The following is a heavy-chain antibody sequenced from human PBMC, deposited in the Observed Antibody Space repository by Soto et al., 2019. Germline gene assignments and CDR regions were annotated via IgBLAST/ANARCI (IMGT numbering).Heavy chain of an antibody. Sequence: QITLKESGPTLVKPTQTLTLTCTFSGFSFITTGVGVGWVRQSPGKALEWLALIYWDDDKRYSPSLKSRLTITKDTSKNQVVLSMTNMDPVDTATYYCARAEYGDIVFEYWGQGTLVTVSS. CDR3: ARAEYGDIVFEY. V-gene: IGHV2-5*02. D-gene: IGHD4-17*01. CDR2: IYWDDDK. J-gene: IGHJ4*02. CDR1: GFSFITTGVG.